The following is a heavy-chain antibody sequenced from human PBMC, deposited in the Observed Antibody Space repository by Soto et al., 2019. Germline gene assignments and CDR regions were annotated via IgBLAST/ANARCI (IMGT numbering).Heavy chain of an antibody. V-gene: IGHV4-59*01. Sequence: QVQLQESGPGLVKPSETLSLTCTVSGGSISHYFWSWIRQPPGKGLEWIGYFFYNGGTNYNPSLKSRVTISADTSKSPFSLKLGPVTAADTAVYYCARDRYMDVWGKGTTVTVSS. CDR1: GGSISHYF. CDR3: ARDRYMDV. CDR2: FFYNGGT. J-gene: IGHJ6*03.